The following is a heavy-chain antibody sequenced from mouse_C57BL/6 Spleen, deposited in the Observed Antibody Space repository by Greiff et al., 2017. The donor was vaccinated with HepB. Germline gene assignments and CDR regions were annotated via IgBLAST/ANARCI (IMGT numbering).Heavy chain of an antibody. Sequence: VKLMESGAELARPGASVKLSCKASGYTFTSYGISWVKQRTGQGLEWIGEIYPRSGNTYYNEKYKGKATLTADKSSSTAYMELRSLTSEDSAVYFCARPPAPWLAYWGQGTLVTVST. CDR3: ARPPAPWLAY. J-gene: IGHJ3*01. CDR1: GYTFTSYG. CDR2: IYPRSGNT. V-gene: IGHV1-81*01.